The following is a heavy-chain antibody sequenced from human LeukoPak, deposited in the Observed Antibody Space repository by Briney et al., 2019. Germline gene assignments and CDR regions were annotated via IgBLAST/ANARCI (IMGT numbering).Heavy chain of an antibody. Sequence: GGSLRLSCAASGFTFSSYAMHWVRQAPGKGLEWVAVISYDGSNKYYADSVKGRFTISRDNSKNTLYLQMNSLRAEDTAVYYCASLYYDFWSGYSFEYYYYGMDVWGQGTTVTVSS. CDR1: GFTFSSYA. J-gene: IGHJ6*02. D-gene: IGHD3-3*01. CDR3: ASLYYDFWSGYSFEYYYYGMDV. V-gene: IGHV3-30-3*01. CDR2: ISYDGSNK.